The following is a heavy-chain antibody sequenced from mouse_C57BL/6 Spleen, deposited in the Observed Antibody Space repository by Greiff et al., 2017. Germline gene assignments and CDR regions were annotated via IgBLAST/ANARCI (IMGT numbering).Heavy chain of an antibody. CDR3: ARREDNSFYFDY. V-gene: IGHV1-62-2*01. CDR1: GYTFTEYT. Sequence: QVQLKESGAELVKPGASVKLSCKASGYTFTEYTIHWVKQRSGQGLEWIGWFYPGSGSIKYNEKFKDKATLTADKSSSTVYMELSRLTSEDSAVYFCARREDNSFYFDYWGQGTTLTVSS. CDR2: FYPGSGSI. D-gene: IGHD3-1*01. J-gene: IGHJ2*01.